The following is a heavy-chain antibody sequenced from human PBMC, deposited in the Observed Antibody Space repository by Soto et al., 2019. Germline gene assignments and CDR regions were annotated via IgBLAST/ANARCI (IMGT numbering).Heavy chain of an antibody. CDR1: GFTFTISA. Sequence: ASVKVSCKASGFTFTISAVQWVRQSRGQRLEWIGWIVVGSGNTNYAQKFQERVTITRDMSTSTAYMELSSLRSEDTAVYYCAAVGSGYDCGGDCYSFDYWGQGTLVTVSS. J-gene: IGHJ4*02. D-gene: IGHD2-21*02. CDR3: AAVGSGYDCGGDCYSFDY. CDR2: IVVGSGNT. V-gene: IGHV1-58*01.